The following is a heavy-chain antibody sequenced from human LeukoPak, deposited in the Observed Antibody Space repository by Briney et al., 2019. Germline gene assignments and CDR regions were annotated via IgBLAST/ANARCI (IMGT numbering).Heavy chain of an antibody. CDR3: ARDLNAGTTSYYGMDA. V-gene: IGHV3-33*01. Sequence: PGGSLRLSCAASGFTFSSYGMHWVRQAPGKGLEWVAVIWYDGSNKYYADSVKGRFTISRDNSKSTLYLQMNSLRAEDTAVYYCARDLNAGTTSYYGMDAWGQGTTVTVSS. D-gene: IGHD1-1*01. CDR1: GFTFSSYG. J-gene: IGHJ6*02. CDR2: IWYDGSNK.